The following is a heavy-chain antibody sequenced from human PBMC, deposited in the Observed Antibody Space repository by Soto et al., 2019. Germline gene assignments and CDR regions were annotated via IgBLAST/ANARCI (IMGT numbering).Heavy chain of an antibody. J-gene: IGHJ5*02. V-gene: IGHV4-39*01. CDR3: ARTYYDFWSGNNWFDP. CDR2: IYYSGST. CDR1: GGSISSSSYY. Sequence: SETLSLTCTVSGGSISSSSYYWGWIRQPPGKGLEWIGSIYYSGSTYYNPSPKSRVTISADTSKNQFSLKLSSVTAADTAVYYCARTYYDFWSGNNWFDPWGQGTLVTVSS. D-gene: IGHD3-3*01.